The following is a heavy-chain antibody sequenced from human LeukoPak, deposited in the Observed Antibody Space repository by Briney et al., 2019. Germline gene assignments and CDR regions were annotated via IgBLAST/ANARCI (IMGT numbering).Heavy chain of an antibody. D-gene: IGHD2-2*01. CDR2: IYPGDSDT. CDR3: ARGNHCGSTSCALGY. J-gene: IGHJ4*02. V-gene: IGHV5-51*01. CDR1: GYIYTSYW. Sequence: GESLKISCNSSGYIYTSYWIGWVRQMPGKGLGWMGIIYPGDSDTRYSPSFQGQVTISADKSISTAYLQWSSLKASDTAMYYCARGNHCGSTSCALGYWGQGTLVTVSS.